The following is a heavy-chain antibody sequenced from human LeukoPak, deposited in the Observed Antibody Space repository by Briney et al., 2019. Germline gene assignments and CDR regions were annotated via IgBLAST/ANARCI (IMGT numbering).Heavy chain of an antibody. CDR2: ISPYNGNT. Sequence: ASLKVSCKTSGYTFTSYTVTWVRQAPGQGLEYMGWISPYNGNTNSVQNGQDRLIMTTDTSTSTAYMQPKSRTSDDTAVYFWARKDQLLDDAFDIWGQGTMVTVSS. CDR1: GYTFTSYT. CDR3: ARKDQLLDDAFDI. V-gene: IGHV1-18*04. J-gene: IGHJ3*02. D-gene: IGHD1-1*01.